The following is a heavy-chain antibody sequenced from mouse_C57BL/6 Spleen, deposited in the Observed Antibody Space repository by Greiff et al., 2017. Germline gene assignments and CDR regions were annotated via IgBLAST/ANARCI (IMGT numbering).Heavy chain of an antibody. CDR3: ARRRDYGSSYWFAY. CDR2: IYPRDGST. V-gene: IGHV1-85*01. J-gene: IGHJ3*01. CDR1: GYTFTSYD. Sequence: QVQLQQSGPELVKPGASVKLSCKASGYTFTSYDINWVKQRPGQGLEWIGWIYPRDGSTKYNEKFKGKATLTVDTSSSTAYVELHSLASEDSAVYFCARRRDYGSSYWFAYWGQGTLVTVSA. D-gene: IGHD1-1*01.